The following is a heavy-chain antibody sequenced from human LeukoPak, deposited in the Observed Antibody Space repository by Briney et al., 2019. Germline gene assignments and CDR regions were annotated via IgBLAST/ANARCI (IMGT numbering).Heavy chain of an antibody. CDR1: GFTFNSYA. Sequence: GGSLRLSCTVSGFTFNSYAMSWVRQAPGKGLEWVAVISYDGSNKYYADSVKGRFTISRDNSKNTLYLQMNSLRAEDTAVYYCARAMVRGVIAYYYYYYGMDVWGQGTTVTVSS. CDR2: ISYDGSNK. V-gene: IGHV3-30*04. CDR3: ARAMVRGVIAYYYYYYGMDV. J-gene: IGHJ6*02. D-gene: IGHD3-10*01.